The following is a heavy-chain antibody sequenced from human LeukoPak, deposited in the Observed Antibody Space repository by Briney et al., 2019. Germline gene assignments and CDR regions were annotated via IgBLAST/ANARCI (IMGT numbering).Heavy chain of an antibody. CDR1: GYTFTGYY. CDR2: INPNSGGT. J-gene: IGHJ5*02. Sequence: ASVKVSCKASGYTFTGYYIHWVRQAPGQGREWMGWINPNSGGTNYAQKFQGRVTMTRDTSISTAYMELSRLRSDDTAVYYCAKQYTYNWFDPWGRGTLVTVSS. V-gene: IGHV1-2*02. D-gene: IGHD2-2*02. CDR3: AKQYTYNWFDP.